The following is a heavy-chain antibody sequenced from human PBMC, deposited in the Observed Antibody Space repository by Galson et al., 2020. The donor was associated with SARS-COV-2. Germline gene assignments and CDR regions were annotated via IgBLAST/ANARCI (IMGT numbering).Heavy chain of an antibody. CDR3: AREAGSGNYDFWSGYYTASHYYYYMDV. Sequence: ASVKVSCKASGYTFTSYYMHWVRQAPGQGLEWMGIINPSGGSTSYAQKFQGRVTMTRDTSTSTVYMELSSLRSEDTAVYYCAREAGSGNYDFWSGYYTASHYYYYMDVWGKGTTVTVSS. J-gene: IGHJ6*03. D-gene: IGHD3-3*01. V-gene: IGHV1-46*01. CDR1: GYTFTSYY. CDR2: INPSGGST.